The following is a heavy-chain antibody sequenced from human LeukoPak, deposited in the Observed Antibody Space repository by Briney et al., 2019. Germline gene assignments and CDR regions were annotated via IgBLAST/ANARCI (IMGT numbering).Heavy chain of an antibody. V-gene: IGHV1-18*01. D-gene: IGHD1-26*01. J-gene: IGHJ4*02. CDR3: ARSPYSGSYYGY. Sequence: GASVKVSCKASGYTFTSYGISWVRQAPGQGLEWMGWISAYNGNTNYARKLQGRVTMTTDTSTNTAYMELRSLRSDDTAVYYCARSPYSGSYYGYWGQGTLVTVSS. CDR2: ISAYNGNT. CDR1: GYTFTSYG.